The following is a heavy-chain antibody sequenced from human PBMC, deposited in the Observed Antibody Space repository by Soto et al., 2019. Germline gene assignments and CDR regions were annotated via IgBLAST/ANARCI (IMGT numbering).Heavy chain of an antibody. J-gene: IGHJ6*03. D-gene: IGHD2-15*01. Sequence: EMQLLGSGGGVIQPGGTLRLSCAASGFTFSSYAMSWARQAPGKGLEWVSAMSGGGRSTYYADSVKGRFTISRDNSTNMFYLQMNGMRGEDSAVYYCAKGLTAYCSGGTCYPDPNNYYYYMDVWCKGITVTVSS. CDR3: AKGLTAYCSGGTCYPDPNNYYYYMDV. V-gene: IGHV3-23*01. CDR2: MSGGGRST. CDR1: GFTFSSYA.